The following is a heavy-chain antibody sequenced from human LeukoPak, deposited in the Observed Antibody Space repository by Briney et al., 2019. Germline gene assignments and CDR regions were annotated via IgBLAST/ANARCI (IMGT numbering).Heavy chain of an antibody. J-gene: IGHJ4*02. CDR1: GYSISSGYY. Sequence: SETLSLTCTVSGYSISSGYYWGWIRQPPGKGLEWIGSIYHSGSTNYNPSLKSRVTISVDTSKNQFSLKLSSVTAADTAVYYCARETFYYDSSGFDYWGQGTLVTVSS. CDR2: IYHSGST. V-gene: IGHV4-38-2*02. D-gene: IGHD3-22*01. CDR3: ARETFYYDSSGFDY.